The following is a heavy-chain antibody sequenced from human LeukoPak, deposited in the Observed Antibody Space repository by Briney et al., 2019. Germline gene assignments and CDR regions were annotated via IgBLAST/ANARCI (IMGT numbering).Heavy chain of an antibody. D-gene: IGHD3-16*01. J-gene: IGHJ6*02. V-gene: IGHV3-48*03. CDR1: GFTFSSYE. CDR2: ISSSGSTI. Sequence: GGSLRLSCAASGFTFSSYEMNWVRQAPGKGLEWVSYISSSGSTIYYADSVKGRFTISRDNAKNSLYLQMNSLRAEDTAVYYCAREGEAGGKDVRGQGTTVTVSS. CDR3: AREGEAGGKDV.